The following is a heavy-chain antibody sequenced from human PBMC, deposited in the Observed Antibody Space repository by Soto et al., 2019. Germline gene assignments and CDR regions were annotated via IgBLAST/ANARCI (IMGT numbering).Heavy chain of an antibody. Sequence: EGQLEESGGALVQPGGSLRLSCAASGFTFSSSWMHWVRQVPGGGLVWISRIKYDGSTTNYAASVQGRFTISRDNADNMVYLQMNSLRADDTAVYYCARGALGSYWFDPWGQGTLVTVYS. CDR3: ARGALGSYWFDP. CDR2: IKYDGSTT. J-gene: IGHJ5*02. V-gene: IGHV3-74*01. CDR1: GFTFSSSW. D-gene: IGHD3-10*01.